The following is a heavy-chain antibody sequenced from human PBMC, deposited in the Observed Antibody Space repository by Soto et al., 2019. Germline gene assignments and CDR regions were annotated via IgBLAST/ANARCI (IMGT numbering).Heavy chain of an antibody. J-gene: IGHJ6*02. V-gene: IGHV1-69*01. CDR3: ARDRAAARPYYYGMDV. Sequence: QVQLVQSGAEVKKPGSSVKVSCKASGGTFSSYAISWVRQAPGQGLEWMGGIIPIFGTANYAQKFQGRVTISADDSTSTAYVELSTLRSEHTAVYYCARDRAAARPYYYGMDVWGQGTTVTVSS. D-gene: IGHD6-13*01. CDR2: IIPIFGTA. CDR1: GGTFSSYA.